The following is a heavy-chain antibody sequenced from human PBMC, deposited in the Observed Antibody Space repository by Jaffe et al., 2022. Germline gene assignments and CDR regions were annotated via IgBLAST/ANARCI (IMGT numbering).Heavy chain of an antibody. V-gene: IGHV4-38-2*02. D-gene: IGHD3-10*01. CDR3: ARGIYYGSGSYFVRFDP. CDR1: GYSISSSYP. J-gene: IGHJ5*02. CDR2: IYHSGST. Sequence: QVQLQESGPGLVKPSEILSLTCTVSGYSISSSYPWAWIRQPPGKGLEWIGNIYHSGSTYYNPSLKSRVTISLDTSKNAFSLKLNSVTAADTAVYYCARGIYYGSGSYFVRFDPWGQGTLVTVSS.